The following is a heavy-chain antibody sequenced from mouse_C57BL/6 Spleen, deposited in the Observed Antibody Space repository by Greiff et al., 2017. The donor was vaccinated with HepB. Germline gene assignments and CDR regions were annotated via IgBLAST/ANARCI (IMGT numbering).Heavy chain of an antibody. CDR2: INPGSGGT. CDR3: ARSGYYGSDYYAMDY. D-gene: IGHD1-1*01. CDR1: GYAFTNYL. V-gene: IGHV1-54*01. J-gene: IGHJ4*01. Sequence: QVQLQQSGAELVRPGTSVKVSCKASGYAFTNYLIEWVKQRPGQGLEWIGVINPGSGGTNYNEKFKGKATLTADKSSSTAYMQLSSLTSEDSAVYFCARSGYYGSDYYAMDYWGQGTSVTVSS.